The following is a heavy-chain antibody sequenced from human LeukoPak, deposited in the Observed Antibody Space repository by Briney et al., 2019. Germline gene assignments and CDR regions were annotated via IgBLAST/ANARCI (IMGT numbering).Heavy chain of an antibody. J-gene: IGHJ4*02. V-gene: IGHV1-69*05. CDR3: ARANCSSTSCFYYFDY. CDR1: GGTFSSYA. CDR2: IIPIFGTA. D-gene: IGHD2-2*01. Sequence: SVKVSCKASGGTFSSYAISWVRQAPGQGLEWMGGIIPIFGTANYAQKFQGRVTITTDESTSTAYMELSSLRSEDTAVYYCARANCSSTSCFYYFDYWGQGTLVTVSS.